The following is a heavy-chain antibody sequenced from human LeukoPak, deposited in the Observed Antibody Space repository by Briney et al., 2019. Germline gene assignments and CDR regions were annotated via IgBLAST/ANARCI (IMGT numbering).Heavy chain of an antibody. CDR2: INTGNGNT. Sequence: ASEKVSCKASGYTFTNYAMHWVRQAPGQRLEWMGWINTGNGNTKYSQEFQGRVTITRDTSANTAYMELSSLRSEDMAVYYCARAVRYRSGPLTDLLPYYFDYWGQGTLVTVSS. V-gene: IGHV1-3*03. D-gene: IGHD6-19*01. CDR1: GYTFTNYA. CDR3: ARAVRYRSGPLTDLLPYYFDY. J-gene: IGHJ4*02.